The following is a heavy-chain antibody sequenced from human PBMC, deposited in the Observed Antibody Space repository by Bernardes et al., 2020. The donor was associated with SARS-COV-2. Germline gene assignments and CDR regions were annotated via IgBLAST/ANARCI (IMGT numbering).Heavy chain of an antibody. CDR1: GFTFSTYG. Sequence: GGSLRLSCAASGFTFSTYGMHWVRQAPGKGLEWVAAIWYDGTTKYYAEFVKGRFTISRDNSKNTVYLQMNSLRAEDTAVYYCARGYCRSANCYTRFYYYYDGMDVWGQGTTVTVSS. CDR2: IWYDGTTK. CDR3: ARGYCRSANCYTRFYYYYDGMDV. J-gene: IGHJ6*02. V-gene: IGHV3-33*01. D-gene: IGHD2-2*02.